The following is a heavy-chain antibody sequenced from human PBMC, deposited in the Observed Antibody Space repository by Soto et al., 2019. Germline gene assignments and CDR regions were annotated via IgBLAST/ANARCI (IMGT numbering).Heavy chain of an antibody. D-gene: IGHD5-18*01. CDR2: IYSGGST. CDR1: GFTVSSNY. CDR3: ARAPELDTAMGYWPKNYYYYGMDV. J-gene: IGHJ6*02. V-gene: IGHV3-53*01. Sequence: GGSLRLSCAASGFTVSSNYMSWVRQAPGKGLEWVSVIYSGGSTYYADSVKGRFTISRDNSKNTLYLQMNSLRAEDTAVYYCARAPELDTAMGYWPKNYYYYGMDVWGQGTTVTVSS.